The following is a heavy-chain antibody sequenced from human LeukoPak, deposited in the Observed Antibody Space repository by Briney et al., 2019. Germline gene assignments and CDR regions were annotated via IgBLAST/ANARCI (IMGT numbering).Heavy chain of an antibody. D-gene: IGHD6-6*01. J-gene: IGHJ4*02. CDR2: ISDDGSNE. Sequence: QPGRSLRLSCAASGFTFSTYAMHWVRQAPGKGLEWVAVISDDGSNEYYADSVKGRFTISRDNSKNTLYLQMNSLRAEDTAVYYCARGARYSSSSDYFDYWGQGTLVTVSS. CDR1: GFTFSTYA. V-gene: IGHV3-30-3*01. CDR3: ARGARYSSSSDYFDY.